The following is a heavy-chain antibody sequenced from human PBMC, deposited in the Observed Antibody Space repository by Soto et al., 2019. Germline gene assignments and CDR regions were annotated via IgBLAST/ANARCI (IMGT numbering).Heavy chain of an antibody. CDR3: ARNDDYDFHYYYGMDV. J-gene: IGHJ6*02. CDR2: IYTSGSN. V-gene: IGHV4-4*07. D-gene: IGHD3-3*01. Sequence: QVQLQESGPGLVKPSETLSLTCTVSGGSISSYYWSWIRQPAGKGLEWIGRIYTSGSNNYNPSRKSRHTSSVDTSNNHFSLKASSVTAADTAVYYCARNDDYDFHYYYGMDVWGQGTTVTVSS. CDR1: GGSISSYY.